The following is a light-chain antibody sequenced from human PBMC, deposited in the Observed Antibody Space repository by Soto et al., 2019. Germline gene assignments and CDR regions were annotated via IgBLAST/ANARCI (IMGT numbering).Light chain of an antibody. Sequence: EIVLTQSPGTLSLSPGQRATLSCRASESISRDYLAWYQQRLGQAPRLLIYGASSGATGIPDRFSGSGSGTGFTLPISRLEPEDFAIYYCQQYGGVPYTFGQGTQLEIK. J-gene: IGKJ2*01. CDR1: ESISRDY. CDR3: QQYGGVPYT. CDR2: GAS. V-gene: IGKV3-20*01.